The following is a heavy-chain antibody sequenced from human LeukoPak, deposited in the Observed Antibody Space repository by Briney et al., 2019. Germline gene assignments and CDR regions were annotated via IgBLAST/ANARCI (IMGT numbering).Heavy chain of an antibody. CDR2: INLSGGIT. V-gene: IGHV1-46*01. CDR3: ARYSGSYHTYFDS. CDR1: GYTFSSYY. J-gene: IGHJ4*02. Sequence: GASVKVSCKASGYTFSSYYIHWVRQAPGQGLEWMGIINLSGGITTYAQKFEGRVTMTRDTSTSTVDMKLSRLRSEDTAVYYCARYSGSYHTYFDSWGQGTLVTVSS. D-gene: IGHD1-26*01.